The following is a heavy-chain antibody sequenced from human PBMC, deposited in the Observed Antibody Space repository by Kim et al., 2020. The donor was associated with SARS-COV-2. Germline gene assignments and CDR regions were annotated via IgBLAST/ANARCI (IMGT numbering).Heavy chain of an antibody. Sequence: SETLSLTCTVSGGSISSYYWSWIRQPPGKGLEWIGYIYYSGSTNYNPSLKSRVTISVDTSKNQFSLKLSSVTAADTAVYYCARGVGGYDSFDYWGQGTLVTVSS. CDR1: GGSISSYY. J-gene: IGHJ4*02. D-gene: IGHD5-12*01. CDR2: IYYSGST. CDR3: ARGVGGYDSFDY. V-gene: IGHV4-59*01.